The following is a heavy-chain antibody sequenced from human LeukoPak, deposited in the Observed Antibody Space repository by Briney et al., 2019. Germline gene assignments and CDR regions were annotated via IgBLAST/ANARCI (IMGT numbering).Heavy chain of an antibody. V-gene: IGHV3-23*01. J-gene: IGHJ4*02. Sequence: AGGSLTLSCAASGFTFSSYAMSWVRQAPGKGLEWVSAISGSGGSTYYADSVKGRCTISRDNAKNTLYLQMNSLRAEDTAVYYCANPSIAAGRCFDYWGQGALVTVSS. D-gene: IGHD6-6*01. CDR2: ISGSGGST. CDR3: ANPSIAAGRCFDY. CDR1: GFTFSSYA.